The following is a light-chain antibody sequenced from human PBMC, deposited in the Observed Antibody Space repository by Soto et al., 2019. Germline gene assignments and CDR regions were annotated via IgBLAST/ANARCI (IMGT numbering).Light chain of an antibody. CDR1: QNIGIW. Sequence: IQMTQSPSTLSASIGDRVAITCRASQNIGIWLAWYQQRPGKAPRFLIYKASTLESGVPSRFSGSGSRTEFTLTISSLQPDDLATYYCQQYNDYSWTFGQGTKVEIK. V-gene: IGKV1-5*03. CDR3: QQYNDYSWT. CDR2: KAS. J-gene: IGKJ1*01.